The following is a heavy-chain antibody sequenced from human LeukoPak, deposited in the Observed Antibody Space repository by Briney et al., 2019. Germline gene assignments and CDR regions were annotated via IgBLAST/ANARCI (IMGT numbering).Heavy chain of an antibody. V-gene: IGHV3-7*03. J-gene: IGHJ6*02. CDR2: MKQDGSEK. CDR1: GFTFSSYW. Sequence: GGSLRLSCAASGFTFSSYWMSWVRQAPGKGLEWVANMKQDGSEKYHVDSVKGRFSISRNNAKNSLYLQMNSLRAEDTAVYYCMRGMDVWGQGTTVTVSS. CDR3: MRGMDV.